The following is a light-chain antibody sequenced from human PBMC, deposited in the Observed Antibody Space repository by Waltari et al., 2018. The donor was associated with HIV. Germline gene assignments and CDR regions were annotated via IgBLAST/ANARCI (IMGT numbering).Light chain of an antibody. CDR3: LLSYAGPRPWV. J-gene: IGLJ3*02. CDR2: DTT. CDR1: TGPVTSGPH. Sequence: QAVVTQEPSLTVSPGGTVTLTCGSRTGPVTSGPHPYWFQQRPGQAPRTLIYDTTNKHSWTPARFSGSLLGGKAALTLSGAQPEDEAEYYCLLSYAGPRPWVFGGGTKVTVL. V-gene: IGLV7-46*01.